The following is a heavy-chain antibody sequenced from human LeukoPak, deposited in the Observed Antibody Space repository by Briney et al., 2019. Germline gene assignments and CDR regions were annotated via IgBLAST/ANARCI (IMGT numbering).Heavy chain of an antibody. CDR1: GYTFTSYG. D-gene: IGHD3-9*01. CDR2: ISAYNGNT. V-gene: IGHV1-18*01. CDR3: ARERDILTGYYQRRGFDP. J-gene: IGHJ5*02. Sequence: ASVKVSCKASGYTFTSYGISWVRQAPGQGLEWMGWISAYNGNTNYAQKLQGRVTMTTDTSTSTAYMELRSLRSDDTAVYYCARERDILTGYYQRRGFDPWGQGTLVTVSS.